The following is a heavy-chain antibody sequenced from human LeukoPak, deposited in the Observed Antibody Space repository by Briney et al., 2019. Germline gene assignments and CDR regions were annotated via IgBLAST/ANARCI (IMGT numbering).Heavy chain of an antibody. CDR2: ISYDGSNR. Sequence: GGSLRLSCAVSGFTFSSYGMHWVRQAPGKGLEWVAVISYDGSNRYYADSVKGRFTISRDNAKNTLYLQMNSLSAEDAAVYYCVKDDGWVQYANWGQGTLVTVSS. D-gene: IGHD5-24*01. V-gene: IGHV3-30*18. CDR3: VKDDGWVQYAN. CDR1: GFTFSSYG. J-gene: IGHJ4*02.